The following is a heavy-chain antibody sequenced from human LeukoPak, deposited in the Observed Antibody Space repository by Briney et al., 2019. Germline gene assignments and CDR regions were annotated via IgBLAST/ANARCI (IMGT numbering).Heavy chain of an antibody. CDR3: ERSTGPNRWGSTGGGNYFDY. CDR2: IYTSGST. Sequence: SETLSLTCTVSGGSISSYYWSWIRQPPGKGLEWIGYIYTSGSTNYNPSLKSRVTISVDTSKNQFSLKLSSVTVAHTAVYYWERSTGPNRWGSTGGGNYFDYWGQGTLVTVSS. CDR1: GGSISSYY. V-gene: IGHV4-4*09. D-gene: IGHD2-8*02. J-gene: IGHJ4*02.